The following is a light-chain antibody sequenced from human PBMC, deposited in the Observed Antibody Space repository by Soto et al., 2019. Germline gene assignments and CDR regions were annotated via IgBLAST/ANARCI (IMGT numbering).Light chain of an antibody. CDR1: SSDVGGYNY. V-gene: IGLV2-14*01. CDR3: SSYTSSSTRGV. J-gene: IGLJ1*01. Sequence: QSVLTQPASVSGSPGQSITISCTGTSSDVGGYNYVSWYQQHPGKAPKLMIYEVSNRPSGVSNRFSGPKSGNTASLTISGLQAEDEADYYCSSYTSSSTRGVFGTGTKVTVL. CDR2: EVS.